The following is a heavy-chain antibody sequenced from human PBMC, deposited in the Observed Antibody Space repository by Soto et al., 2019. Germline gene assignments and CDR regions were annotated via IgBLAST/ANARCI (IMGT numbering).Heavy chain of an antibody. Sequence: GGSLRLSCAASGFTFSSYGRHWVRQAPGKGLEWVAVISYDGSNKYYADSVKGRFTISRDNAKNTLYRQMNSLRAEDTAVYYCAKADSSGWYEGHYFDYWGQGTLVTVSS. V-gene: IGHV3-30*18. CDR1: GFTFSSYG. CDR3: AKADSSGWYEGHYFDY. CDR2: ISYDGSNK. D-gene: IGHD6-19*01. J-gene: IGHJ4*02.